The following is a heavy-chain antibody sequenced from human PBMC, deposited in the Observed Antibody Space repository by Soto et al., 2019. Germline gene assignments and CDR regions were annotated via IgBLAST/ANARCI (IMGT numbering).Heavy chain of an antibody. CDR2: ISYDGGNR. D-gene: IGHD6-19*01. Sequence: GGSLRLSCAASGFMFSSYGMHWVRQAPGKGLEWVAVISYDGGNRYYADSVKGRFTISRDNSKNAVYLQMNSLRAEDTAVFYCAKDPGEQWLVPTYYFDYWGQGTLVTVSS. CDR3: AKDPGEQWLVPTYYFDY. V-gene: IGHV3-30*18. J-gene: IGHJ4*02. CDR1: GFMFSSYG.